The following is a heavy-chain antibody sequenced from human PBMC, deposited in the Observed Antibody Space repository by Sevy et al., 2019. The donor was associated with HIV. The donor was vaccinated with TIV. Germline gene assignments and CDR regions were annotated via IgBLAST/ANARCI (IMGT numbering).Heavy chain of an antibody. Sequence: GGSLRLSCAASGFTFSSYSMNWVRQAPGKGLEWVSYISSSSSTIYYADSVKGRLTISRDNAKNSLYLQMNSLRDEDTAVYYCARRWHYYDSSGYSNWYFDLWGRGTLVTVSS. CDR2: ISSSSSTI. J-gene: IGHJ2*01. CDR1: GFTFSSYS. CDR3: ARRWHYYDSSGYSNWYFDL. V-gene: IGHV3-48*02. D-gene: IGHD3-22*01.